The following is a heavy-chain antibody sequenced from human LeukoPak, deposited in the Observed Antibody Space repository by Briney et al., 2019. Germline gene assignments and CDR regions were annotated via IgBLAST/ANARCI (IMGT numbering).Heavy chain of an antibody. CDR2: IHYSGDT. V-gene: IGHV4-59*08. CDR1: GGSIGSYY. J-gene: IGHJ4*02. Sequence: SETLSLTCTVSGGSIGSYYWSWIRQPPGEGLEWIAYIHYSGDTNYSPSLKSRVTISVDTSMNQFSLRLSSVTAAHTAVYYCARHGPIGPKRGYFDYWGQGTLVTVSS. CDR3: ARHGPIGPKRGYFDY. D-gene: IGHD1-26*01.